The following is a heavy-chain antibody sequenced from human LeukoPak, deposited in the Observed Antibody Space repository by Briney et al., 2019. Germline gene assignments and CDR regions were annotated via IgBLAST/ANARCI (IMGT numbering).Heavy chain of an antibody. CDR3: AKAVRFDSHFLDY. D-gene: IGHD3-9*01. J-gene: IGHJ4*02. Sequence: GGSLRLSCAASGFTFDDYAMHWVRQAPGKGLEWVSGISWNSGSIGYADSVKGRFTISRDNAKNSLYLQMNSLRAEDTALYYCAKAVRFDSHFLDYWGQGTLVTVSS. CDR1: GFTFDDYA. V-gene: IGHV3-9*01. CDR2: ISWNSGSI.